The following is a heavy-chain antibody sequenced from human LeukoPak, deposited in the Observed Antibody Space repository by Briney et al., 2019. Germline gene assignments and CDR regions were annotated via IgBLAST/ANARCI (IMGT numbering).Heavy chain of an antibody. CDR2: ISSSSSTI. Sequence: GGSLRLSCAASGFTFSSYSMNWVRQAPGKGLEWVSYISSSSSTIYYADSVEGRFTISRDNAKNSLYLQMNSLRAEDTAVYYCARGTTPRGFDYWGQGTLVTVSS. D-gene: IGHD1-7*01. CDR3: ARGTTPRGFDY. CDR1: GFTFSSYS. J-gene: IGHJ4*02. V-gene: IGHV3-48*04.